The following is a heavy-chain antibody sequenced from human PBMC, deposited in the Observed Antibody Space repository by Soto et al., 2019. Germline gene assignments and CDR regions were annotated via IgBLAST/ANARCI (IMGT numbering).Heavy chain of an antibody. V-gene: IGHV4-34*01. J-gene: IGHJ2*01. CDR1: GGSFRGYY. CDR2: INDRGSI. D-gene: IGHD3-9*01. CDR3: ARASHDRLTGPPWVWYFDL. Sequence: QVQLQQWGAGPLRPLEPLSLTCGVSGGSFRGYYWAWIRQSPGKGLEWIGEINDRGSINYNPSLKSRVSISVDTSKNHYSLNLRSVTAADTAVYYCARASHDRLTGPPWVWYFDLWGRGTLVTVSS.